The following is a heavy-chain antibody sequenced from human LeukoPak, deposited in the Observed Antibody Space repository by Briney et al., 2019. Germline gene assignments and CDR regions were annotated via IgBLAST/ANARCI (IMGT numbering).Heavy chain of an antibody. Sequence: PSETLSLTCAVYGGSFSGYYWSWIRQPPGKGLEWIGEINHSGSTNYNPSLKSRVTISVDTSKNQFSLKLSSVTAADTAVYYCARGPWGSSSSNWFDPWGQGTLVTVSS. CDR1: GGSFSGYY. V-gene: IGHV4-34*01. D-gene: IGHD6-6*01. CDR2: INHSGST. CDR3: ARGPWGSSSSNWFDP. J-gene: IGHJ5*02.